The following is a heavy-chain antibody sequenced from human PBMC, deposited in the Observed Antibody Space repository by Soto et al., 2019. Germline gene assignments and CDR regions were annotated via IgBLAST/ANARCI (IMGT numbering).Heavy chain of an antibody. J-gene: IGHJ4*02. V-gene: IGHV4-59*02. CDR1: DGSVRNSY. D-gene: IGHD1-26*01. CDR3: ARGRSHEWELLVQYFDY. CDR2: VYYSGST. Sequence: SETLSHTYTVSDGSVRNSYWGWIRQPTGKGLEWVAYVYYSGSTNYNPSLGSRVTISVDKSKNQFSLKMTSVTRADTAVYYCARGRSHEWELLVQYFDYWGQGTLVT.